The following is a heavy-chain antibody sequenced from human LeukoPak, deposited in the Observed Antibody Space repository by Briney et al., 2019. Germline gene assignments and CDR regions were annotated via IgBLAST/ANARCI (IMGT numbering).Heavy chain of an antibody. V-gene: IGHV1-2*06. D-gene: IGHD6-13*01. Sequence: ASVKVSCKASGYSLTTYYMHWVRQAPGQGLEWMGRINPNSGGTNYAQKFQGRVTMTRDTSISTAYMELSRLRSDDTAVYYCARDLGSSWYFDYWGQGTLVTVSS. CDR3: ARDLGSSWYFDY. CDR1: GYSLTTYY. J-gene: IGHJ4*02. CDR2: INPNSGGT.